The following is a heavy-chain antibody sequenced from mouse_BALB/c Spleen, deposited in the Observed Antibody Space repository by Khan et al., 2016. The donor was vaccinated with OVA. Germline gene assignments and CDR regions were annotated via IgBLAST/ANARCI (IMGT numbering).Heavy chain of an antibody. Sequence: EVELVESGGGLVQPGGSRKLSCAASGFTFSNYGMHWVRQAPEKGLEWVAFISGDTSTIYYADTVKGRFTISRDHPKNTLFLQMTCLMSEDTARYYCATSYFYGYYFDYWGPGTTLTVSS. CDR2: ISGDTSTI. J-gene: IGHJ2*01. D-gene: IGHD1-1*01. CDR3: ATSYFYGYYFDY. CDR1: GFTFSNYG. V-gene: IGHV5-17*02.